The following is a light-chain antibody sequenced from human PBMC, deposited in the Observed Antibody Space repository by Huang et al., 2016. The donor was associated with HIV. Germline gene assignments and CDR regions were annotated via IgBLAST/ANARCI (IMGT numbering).Light chain of an antibody. J-gene: IGKJ2*01. Sequence: EIVLTQSPATLSWSPGERATLSCRASQSVSNYLAWYQQKPGQAHRLLIYDASNRATGIPARFSGSGSGTDFTLTISSLEPEDFAVYYCQQRSNTFGQGTKLEIK. CDR1: QSVSNY. V-gene: IGKV3-11*01. CDR3: QQRSNT. CDR2: DAS.